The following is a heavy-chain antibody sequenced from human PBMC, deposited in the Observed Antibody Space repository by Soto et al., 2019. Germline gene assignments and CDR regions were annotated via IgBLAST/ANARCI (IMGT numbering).Heavy chain of an antibody. J-gene: IGHJ5*02. CDR1: GYSFTSYW. Sequence: GESLKISCKGSGYSFTSYWIGWVRQMPGKGLEWMGIIYPGDSDTRYSPSFQGQVTISADKSISTAYLQWSSLKASDTAMYYCARQAAAASGENNWFDPWGQGTPVTVSS. V-gene: IGHV5-51*01. D-gene: IGHD6-13*01. CDR2: IYPGDSDT. CDR3: ARQAAAASGENNWFDP.